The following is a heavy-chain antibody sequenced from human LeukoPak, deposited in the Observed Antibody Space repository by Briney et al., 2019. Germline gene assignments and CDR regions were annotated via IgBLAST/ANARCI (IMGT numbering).Heavy chain of an antibody. CDR1: GFTFSSYG. J-gene: IGHJ3*02. V-gene: IGHV3-30*02. CDR2: IRYDGSNK. Sequence: GGSLRLSCAASGFTFSSYGMHWVRQAPGKGLEWVAFIRYDGSNKYYADSVKGRFTISRDNSKNTLYLQMNSLRAEDTAVYYCAKDFPQTTIFGVVKPWDAFDIWGQGTMVTVSS. CDR3: AKDFPQTTIFGVVKPWDAFDI. D-gene: IGHD3-3*01.